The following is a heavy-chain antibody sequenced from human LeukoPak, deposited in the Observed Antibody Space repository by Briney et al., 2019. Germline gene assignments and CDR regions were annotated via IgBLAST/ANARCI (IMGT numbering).Heavy chain of an antibody. J-gene: IGHJ3*02. CDR2: IYYSGST. CDR1: GGSISTYY. V-gene: IGHV4-59*01. Sequence: KASETLSLTCTVSGGSISTYYRNWIRQPPGKGLEWIGYIYYSGSTNYNPSLTGRVTISVDTSKNQFSLKLSSVTAADTAVYYCAREYNYYDSSGWDAFEIWGQGTMVTVSS. CDR3: AREYNYYDSSGWDAFEI. D-gene: IGHD3-22*01.